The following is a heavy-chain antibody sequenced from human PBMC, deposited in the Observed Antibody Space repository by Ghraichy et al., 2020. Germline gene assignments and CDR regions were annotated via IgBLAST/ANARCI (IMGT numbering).Heavy chain of an antibody. CDR2: ISGDGSYT. CDR1: GFTFSNQA. J-gene: IGHJ4*02. D-gene: IGHD2-8*02. V-gene: IGHV3-30*04. CDR3: ARDIYSVGTVGTPDY. Sequence: LSLTCAASGFTFSNQAMHWVRQAPGKGLEWVSAISGDGSYTHYIDSVKGRFTISRDNSNNMLYLQMNSLTAEDTAVFYCARDIYSVGTVGTPDYWGRGILVTVSS.